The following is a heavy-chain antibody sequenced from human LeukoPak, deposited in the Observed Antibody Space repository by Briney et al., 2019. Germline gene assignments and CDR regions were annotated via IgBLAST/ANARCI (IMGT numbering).Heavy chain of an antibody. J-gene: IGHJ4*02. Sequence: GASVKVSCKASGYTFTSYGISWVRQAPGQGLEWMGWISAYNGNTNYAQKLQGRVTISRDTSTSTVYMELTSLRSDDTAMYYCARDRTAWITVTSSPDSWGQGTLVTVSS. CDR2: ISAYNGNT. CDR3: ARDRTAWITVTSSPDS. D-gene: IGHD4-17*01. V-gene: IGHV1-18*01. CDR1: GYTFTSYG.